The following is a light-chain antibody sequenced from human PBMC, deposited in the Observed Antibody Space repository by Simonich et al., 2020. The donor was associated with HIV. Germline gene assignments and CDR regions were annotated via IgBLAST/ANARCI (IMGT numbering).Light chain of an antibody. Sequence: SSELTQPPSVSVSPGQTARITCSGDALPKEYAYWYQQKPGQAPVVLIYTENERPSGIPERFSGSRSGTTVTLTISGVQAEDEDDYYCQSADSTGTYWVFGGGTKLTVL. CDR2: TEN. CDR3: QSADSTGTYWV. CDR1: ALPKEY. V-gene: IGLV3-25*03. J-gene: IGLJ3*02.